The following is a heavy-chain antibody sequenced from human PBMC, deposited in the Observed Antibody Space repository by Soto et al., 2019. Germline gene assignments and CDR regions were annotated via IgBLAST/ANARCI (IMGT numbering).Heavy chain of an antibody. CDR2: ISAHNGNT. CDR3: ARGRYGDY. J-gene: IGHJ4*02. Sequence: QVHLVQSGAEVKKPGASVKVSCKGSGYAFTTYGITWVRQAPGQGLEWMGWISAHNGNTNYTQKLQRRVTVTKATSTISAYMGLRSMRSVDRAVYYCARGRYGDYCGQGALVTVSS. V-gene: IGHV1-18*01. CDR1: GYAFTTYG. D-gene: IGHD1-1*01.